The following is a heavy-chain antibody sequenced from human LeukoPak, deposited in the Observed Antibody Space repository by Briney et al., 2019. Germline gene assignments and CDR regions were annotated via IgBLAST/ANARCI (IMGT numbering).Heavy chain of an antibody. CDR1: GYTFSDYY. CDR3: ARGYSSGRYAFDI. CDR2: INTRSGGT. Sequence: GASVKVSCNASGYTFSDYYVHWVRQAPGQGLEWMGRINTRSGGTQSAQNFQGRLTLSRDSSISTAFMELRRLDSDDTAIYYCARGYSSGRYAFDIWGQGTMVAVSS. V-gene: IGHV1-2*06. J-gene: IGHJ3*02. D-gene: IGHD3-22*01.